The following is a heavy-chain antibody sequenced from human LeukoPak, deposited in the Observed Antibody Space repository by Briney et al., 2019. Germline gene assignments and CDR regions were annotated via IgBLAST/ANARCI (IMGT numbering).Heavy chain of an antibody. CDR2: INPNSSGT. CDR1: GYTFTGYY. V-gene: IGHV1-2*02. CDR3: ARPYYYDSSGYYRPHDAFDI. Sequence: GASVKVSCKASGYTFTGYYMHWVRQAPGQGLEWMGWINPNSSGTNYAQKFQGRVTMTRDTSISTAYMELSRLRSDDTAVYYCARPYYYDSSGYYRPHDAFDIWGQGTMVTVSS. J-gene: IGHJ3*02. D-gene: IGHD3-22*01.